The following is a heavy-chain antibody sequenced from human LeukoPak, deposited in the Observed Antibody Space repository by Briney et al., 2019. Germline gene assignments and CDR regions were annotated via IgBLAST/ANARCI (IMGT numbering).Heavy chain of an antibody. CDR3: ARDRPGGSSLDY. CDR1: GGSISRDY. CDR2: IDYAGRT. Sequence: SETLSLTCTVSGGSISRDYWSWIRQPPGKGLEWIGYIDYAGRTTHNPSLKSRVTISVDTSKNQFSLRLSSVTAADTAVYYCARDRPGGSSLDYWGQGTLVTVSS. J-gene: IGHJ4*02. V-gene: IGHV4-59*01. D-gene: IGHD6-13*01.